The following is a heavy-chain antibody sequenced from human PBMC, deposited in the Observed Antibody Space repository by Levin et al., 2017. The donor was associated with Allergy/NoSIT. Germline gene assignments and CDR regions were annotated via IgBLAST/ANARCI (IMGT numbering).Heavy chain of an antibody. CDR2: ISGSGGST. D-gene: IGHD5-12*01. J-gene: IGHJ4*02. V-gene: IGHV3-23*01. Sequence: GGSLRLSCAASGFTFSSYAMSWVRQAPGKGLEWVSAISGSGGSTYYADSVKGRFTISRDNSKNTLYLQMNSLRAEDTAVYYCAKDRTFESGVATIPLYYFDYWGQGTLVTVSS. CDR3: AKDRTFESGVATIPLYYFDY. CDR1: GFTFSSYA.